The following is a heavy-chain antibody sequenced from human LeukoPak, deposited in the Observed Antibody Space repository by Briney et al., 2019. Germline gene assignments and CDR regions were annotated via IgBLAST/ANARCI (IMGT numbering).Heavy chain of an antibody. Sequence: SETLSLTRTVSGGSIISSDYHWGWVRQPPGKGLEWIGTISYSGNTDYNPSLRSRVTISVDTSNNQFSLRLGSVTAADTAVYHCARHCCSGPAKRVFDIWGQGTMVTVSS. CDR3: ARHCCSGPAKRVFDI. V-gene: IGHV4-39*01. CDR2: ISYSGNT. CDR1: GGSIISSDYH. D-gene: IGHD2-15*01. J-gene: IGHJ3*02.